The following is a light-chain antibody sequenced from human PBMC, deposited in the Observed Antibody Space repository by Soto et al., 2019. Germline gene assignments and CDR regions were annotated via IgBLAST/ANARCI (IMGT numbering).Light chain of an antibody. CDR1: QSALFNSNNKNY. J-gene: IGKJ2*01. CDR2: WAS. V-gene: IGKV4-1*01. Sequence: DIVMTQSPDSLAVSLGERATINCKSSQSALFNSNNKNYIAWYQQKPGQPPKLLIYWASTRESGVPDRFSGSGSGTDFTLTINSLQAEDVAVYYCQQYGPSALYTFGQGTKLEIK. CDR3: QQYGPSALYT.